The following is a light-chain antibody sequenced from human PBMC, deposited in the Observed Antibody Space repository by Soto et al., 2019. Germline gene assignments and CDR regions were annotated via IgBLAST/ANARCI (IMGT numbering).Light chain of an antibody. V-gene: IGLV2-11*01. CDR3: SSFAATHTYI. Sequence: QSALTQPRSVSGSPGQSVTISCTGTSIDVGDSDFASWYQQHPGKAPKLMIYVVTKRPSGVPDRFSGSKSGNTASLTISGLQDEDEADYYCSSFAATHTYIFGTGTKVTVL. J-gene: IGLJ1*01. CDR1: SIDVGDSDF. CDR2: VVT.